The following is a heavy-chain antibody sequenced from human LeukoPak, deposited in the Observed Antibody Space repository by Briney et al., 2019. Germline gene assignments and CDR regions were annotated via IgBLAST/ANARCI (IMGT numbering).Heavy chain of an antibody. D-gene: IGHD6-13*01. CDR2: TYAGGTT. CDR1: GFTVSGNY. Sequence: GGSLRLSCAASGFTVSGNYMSWVRQAPGKGLEWVSVTYAGGTTYYADSVEGRFTISRDNSKNTLYLQMNSLRAEDTAVYYCAKDAVPYSSSWYNYWGQGTLVTVSS. J-gene: IGHJ4*02. V-gene: IGHV3-53*01. CDR3: AKDAVPYSSSWYNY.